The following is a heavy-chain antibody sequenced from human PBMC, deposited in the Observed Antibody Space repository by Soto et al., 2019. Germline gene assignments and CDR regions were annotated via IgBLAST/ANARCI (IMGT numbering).Heavy chain of an antibody. J-gene: IGHJ4*02. Sequence: QVQLVQSGAEVKKPGASVKVSCKASGYTFTSYAMHWVRQAPGQRLEWMGWINAGNGNTKYSQKFHGKGTITRDTSASTAYMELSSLSSEDTAVYYCAGDRIMITFGGVIPFDYWGQGTLVTVSS. V-gene: IGHV1-3*01. CDR2: INAGNGNT. CDR3: AGDRIMITFGGVIPFDY. D-gene: IGHD3-16*02. CDR1: GYTFTSYA.